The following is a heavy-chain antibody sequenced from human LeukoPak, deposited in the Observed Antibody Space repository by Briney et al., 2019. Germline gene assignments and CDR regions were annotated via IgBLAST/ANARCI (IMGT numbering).Heavy chain of an antibody. CDR1: RFTLSIYW. CDR3: VQRPGGLDI. Sequence: PGGSLRLSCAASRFTLSIYWMHCVRQAPGKGLVWVSLINPGGSSTTYADSVKGRFTISRDNAKDTLYLHMNSLRAEDTAVYYCVQRPGGLDIWGQGTTVTVSS. V-gene: IGHV3-74*01. J-gene: IGHJ6*02. CDR2: INPGGSST.